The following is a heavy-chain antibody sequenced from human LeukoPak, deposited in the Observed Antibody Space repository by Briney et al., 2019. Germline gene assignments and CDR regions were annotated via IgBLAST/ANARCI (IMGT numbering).Heavy chain of an antibody. CDR2: ISSSGSTI. V-gene: IGHV3-48*03. D-gene: IGHD3-22*01. CDR3: ARDNYDSSGYYFD. CDR1: GFTFSSYE. J-gene: IGHJ4*02. Sequence: GGSLRLSCAASGFTFSSYEMNWVRQAPGKGLEWVSYISSSGSTIYYADSVKGRFTISRDNAKNSLYLQMNSLRAEDTAVYYCARDNYDSSGYYFDWGQGTLVTVSS.